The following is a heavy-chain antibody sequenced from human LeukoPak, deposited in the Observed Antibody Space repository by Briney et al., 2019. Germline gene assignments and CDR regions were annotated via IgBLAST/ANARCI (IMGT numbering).Heavy chain of an antibody. D-gene: IGHD2-8*01. CDR2: ISGHGGST. CDR3: AKDFGSCINGVCYGTPFDY. V-gene: IGHV3-23*01. J-gene: IGHJ4*02. CDR1: GFTFSSYA. Sequence: GGSLRLSCAASGFTFSSYAMSWVRQAPGKGLEWVSGISGHGGSTYYADSVKGRFTISRDNSKNTLYLQMNSLRAEDTAEYYCAKDFGSCINGVCYGTPFDYWGQGTLVTVSS.